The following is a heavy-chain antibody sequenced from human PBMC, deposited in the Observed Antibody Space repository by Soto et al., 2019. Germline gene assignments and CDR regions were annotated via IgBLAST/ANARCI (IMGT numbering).Heavy chain of an antibody. V-gene: IGHV4-4*02. CDR3: ARGSDVDIIDR. J-gene: IGHJ1*01. Sequence: PSETLSLTCAVSGASVSSTYWWSWVRQPPGKGLEWIGSIYYSGSTYYNPSLKSRVTISVDTSKNQFSLKLSSVTAADTAVYFCARGSDVDIIDRWAQRTLVTVSS. D-gene: IGHD5-12*01. CDR1: GASVSSTYW. CDR2: IYYSGST.